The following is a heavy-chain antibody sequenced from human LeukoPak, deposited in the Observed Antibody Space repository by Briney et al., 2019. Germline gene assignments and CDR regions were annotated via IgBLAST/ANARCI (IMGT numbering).Heavy chain of an antibody. V-gene: IGHV3-23*01. D-gene: IGHD3-22*01. J-gene: IGHJ4*02. Sequence: HPGGSLRLSCAASGFTFKNYAMSWVRQAPGMGLEWVSAISGSGSFTSYTDSVKGRFTISRDNSKNTLFLQMNSLRAEDTAVYYCAKDRNDYYDSSGSDYWGQGTRVTVSS. CDR2: ISGSGSFT. CDR3: AKDRNDYYDSSGSDY. CDR1: GFTFKNYA.